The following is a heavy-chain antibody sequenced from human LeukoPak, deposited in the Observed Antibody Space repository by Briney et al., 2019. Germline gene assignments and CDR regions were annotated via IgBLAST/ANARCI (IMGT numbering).Heavy chain of an antibody. CDR3: ARVGATYYYGSGIDP. CDR2: IYYSGST. CDR1: VGSISSGDYY. J-gene: IGHJ5*02. V-gene: IGHV4-30-4*01. D-gene: IGHD3-10*01. Sequence: SETLSLTCTVSVGSISSGDYYGRWICQPPGRGLEWNGYIYYSGSTYYNPSLKSRVTTSVDTSKNQFSLKLSSVTAADTAVYYCARVGATYYYGSGIDPWGQGTLVTVSS.